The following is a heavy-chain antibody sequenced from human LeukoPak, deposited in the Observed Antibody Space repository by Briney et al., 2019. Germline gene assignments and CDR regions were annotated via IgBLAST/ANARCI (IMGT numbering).Heavy chain of an antibody. J-gene: IGHJ4*02. Sequence: GGSLRLSCAASGFTFSRYSMNWVRQAPGKGLEWVSYISSSSSTIYYADSVKGRFTISRDNAKNSLYLRMNSLRDEDTAVYYCARGLDQAVAGTYYFDYWGQGTLVTVSS. CDR3: ARGLDQAVAGTYYFDY. CDR2: ISSSSSTI. V-gene: IGHV3-48*02. CDR1: GFTFSRYS. D-gene: IGHD6-19*01.